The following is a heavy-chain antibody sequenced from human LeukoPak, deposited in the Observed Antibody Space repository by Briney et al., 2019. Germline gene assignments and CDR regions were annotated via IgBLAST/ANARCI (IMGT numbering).Heavy chain of an antibody. CDR1: GGSISSYY. J-gene: IGHJ6*03. CDR3: ARGTSGYSSGDSQFYYYYYYMDV. Sequence: ASETLSLTCTVSGGSISSYYWSWIRQPPGKGLEWIGYIYYSGSTDYNPSLKSRVTISVDTSKNQFSLKLSSVTATDTAVYYCARGTSGYSSGDSQFYYYYYYMDVWGKGTTVTISS. D-gene: IGHD6-19*01. CDR2: IYYSGST. V-gene: IGHV4-59*01.